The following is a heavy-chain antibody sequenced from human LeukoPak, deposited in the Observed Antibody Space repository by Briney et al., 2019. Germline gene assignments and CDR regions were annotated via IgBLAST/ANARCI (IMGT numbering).Heavy chain of an antibody. Sequence: GGSLRLSCAASGFAVSSNCMSWVRQPPGKGLEWVSCISNTYSDIYYADSVKGRFTVSRDNAKNSVYLQMNSLTAEDTAVYYCARDPTSDRFQYFDYWGQGALVTVSS. CDR2: ISNTYSDI. CDR1: GFAVSSNC. J-gene: IGHJ4*02. D-gene: IGHD2-2*01. CDR3: ARDPTSDRFQYFDY. V-gene: IGHV3-21*06.